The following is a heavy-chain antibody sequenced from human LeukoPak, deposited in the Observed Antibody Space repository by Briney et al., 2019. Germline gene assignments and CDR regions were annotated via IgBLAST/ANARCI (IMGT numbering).Heavy chain of an antibody. Sequence: GGSLRLSCAASGFTFSSYAMSWVRQAPGKGLEWVSLINNGGGSTYYADSVKGRFTISRDNSKNTLYLQMNSLRAEDTALYYCATTYTSSWYNYWGQGTPVTVSS. CDR1: GFTFSSYA. D-gene: IGHD6-13*01. V-gene: IGHV3-23*01. J-gene: IGHJ4*02. CDR2: INNGGGST. CDR3: ATTYTSSWYNY.